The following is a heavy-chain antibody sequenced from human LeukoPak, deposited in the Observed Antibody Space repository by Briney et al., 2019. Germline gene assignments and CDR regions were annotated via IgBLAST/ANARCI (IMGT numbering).Heavy chain of an antibody. CDR2: IYIGDNP. J-gene: IGHJ4*02. CDR3: ARVRPWVFDY. Sequence: GGSLRLSCAASGLTHSRSYISCLRQAPGKGLEWVSIIYIGDNPHYADSVKGRFTISRHNSKNTLYLQMNNLRAEDTAVYCCARVRPWVFDYWGQGTLVTVSS. CDR1: GLTHSRSY. V-gene: IGHV3-53*04.